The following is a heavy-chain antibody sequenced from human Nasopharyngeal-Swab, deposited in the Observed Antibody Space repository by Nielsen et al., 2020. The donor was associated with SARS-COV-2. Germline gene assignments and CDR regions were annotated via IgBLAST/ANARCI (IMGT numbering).Heavy chain of an antibody. CDR2: ISYDGSNK. V-gene: IGHV3-30*03. D-gene: IGHD3-3*01. CDR1: EFTFSSYA. J-gene: IGHJ4*02. CDR3: ARGVGVDDFWSGRFDY. Sequence: GGSLRLSCAASEFTFSSYAMHWVRQAPGKGLEWVAFISYDGSNKYYADSVKGRFTISRDNSKNTLYLQMNSLRAEDTAMYYCARGVGVDDFWSGRFDYWGQGTLVTVSS.